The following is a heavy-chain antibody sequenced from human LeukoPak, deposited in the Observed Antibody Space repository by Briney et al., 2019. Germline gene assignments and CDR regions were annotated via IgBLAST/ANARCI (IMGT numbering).Heavy chain of an antibody. D-gene: IGHD6-19*01. CDR1: GFTFSSYA. V-gene: IGHV3-23*01. Sequence: GGSLRLSCAASGFTFSSYAMSWVRQAPGKGLEWVSAISGSGGNTYYADSVKGRFTISRDNSKNTLYLQMNSLRAEDTAVYYCAKGQQWQVDYFDYWGQGTLVTVSS. J-gene: IGHJ4*02. CDR3: AKGQQWQVDYFDY. CDR2: ISGSGGNT.